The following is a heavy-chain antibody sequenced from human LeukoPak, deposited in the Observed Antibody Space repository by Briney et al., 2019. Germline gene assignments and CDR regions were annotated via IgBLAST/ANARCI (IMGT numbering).Heavy chain of an antibody. V-gene: IGHV3-30*18. D-gene: IGHD2-2*02. CDR1: GFTFSSYG. CDR3: AKDREDIVVVPAAIGVY. J-gene: IGHJ4*02. CDR2: ISYDGSNK. Sequence: HLGGSLRLSCAASGFTFSSYGMHWVRQAPGKGLEWVAVISYDGSNKYYADSVKGRFTISRDNSKNTLYLQMNSLRAEDTAVYYCAKDREDIVVVPAAIGVYWGQGTLVTVSS.